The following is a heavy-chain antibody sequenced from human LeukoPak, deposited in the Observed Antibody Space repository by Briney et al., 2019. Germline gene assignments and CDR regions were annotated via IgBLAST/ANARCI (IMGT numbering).Heavy chain of an antibody. Sequence: PSETLSLTCTVSGGSISSSSYYWGWIRQPPGKGLEWIGSIYYSGSTYYNPSLKSRVTISVDTSKNQFSLKLSSVTAADTAVYYCARGSTVTTSYGMDVWGQGTTVTVSS. V-gene: IGHV4-39*07. CDR3: ARGSTVTTSYGMDV. J-gene: IGHJ6*02. D-gene: IGHD4-17*01. CDR2: IYYSGST. CDR1: GGSISSSSYY.